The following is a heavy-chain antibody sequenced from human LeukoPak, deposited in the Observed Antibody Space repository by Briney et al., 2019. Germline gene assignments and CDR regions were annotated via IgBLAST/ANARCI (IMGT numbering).Heavy chain of an antibody. V-gene: IGHV3-66*01. CDR2: IYSSGST. D-gene: IGHD5-24*01. CDR3: ARDRGWQQFDY. CDR1: GFTVSSKY. J-gene: IGHJ4*01. Sequence: PGGSLRLSCAASGFTVSSKYMGWVRQAPGKGLEWVSVIYSSGSTYYADSVKGRFTISRDNSKNTLYLQMNSLRGEDTGVYFCARDRGWQQFDYWGQGTLVTVSS.